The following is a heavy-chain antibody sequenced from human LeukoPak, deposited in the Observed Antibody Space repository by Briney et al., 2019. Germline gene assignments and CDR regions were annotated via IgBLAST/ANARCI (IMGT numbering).Heavy chain of an antibody. CDR2: ISSSSFKI. Sequence: GGSLRLSCEASEFTFVRYAMNWVRQAPGRGLEGVSYISSSSFKIGYADSVKGRFTISRDNSKNSLYLQMDSLRVEDTAVYYCVRDPSYGSSWYYYMDVWGKGTTVTVSS. CDR1: EFTFVRYA. CDR3: VRDPSYGSSWYYYMDV. D-gene: IGHD6-13*01. J-gene: IGHJ6*03. V-gene: IGHV3-48*04.